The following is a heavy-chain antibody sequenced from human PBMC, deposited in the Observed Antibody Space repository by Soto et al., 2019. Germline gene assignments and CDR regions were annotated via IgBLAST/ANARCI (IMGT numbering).Heavy chain of an antibody. J-gene: IGHJ4*02. CDR3: ATRGRLRYFDWLLPFDY. V-gene: IGHV1-24*01. CDR1: GYTLTELS. Sequence: QVQLVQSGAEVKKPGASVKVSCKVSGYTLTELSMHWVRQAPGKGLEWMGGFDPEDGETIYAQKFQGRVTMTEETSTDTAYMELSSLRSEDTAVYYCATRGRLRYFDWLLPFDYWGQGTLVTVSS. CDR2: FDPEDGET. D-gene: IGHD3-9*01.